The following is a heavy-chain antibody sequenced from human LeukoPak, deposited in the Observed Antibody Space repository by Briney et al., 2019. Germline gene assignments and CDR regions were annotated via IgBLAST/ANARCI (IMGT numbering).Heavy chain of an antibody. CDR2: IFYSGST. CDR1: GYSISSGYY. CDR3: ARVCAVRGHYYYYYMDV. D-gene: IGHD3-10*01. J-gene: IGHJ6*03. Sequence: NPSETLSLTCTVSGYSISSGYYWGWIRQPPGKGLEWIGSIFYSGSTYYNPSLKSRVTISVDTSKNQFSLKLSSVTAADTAVYYCARVCAVRGHYYYYYMDVWGKGTTVTISS. V-gene: IGHV4-38-2*02.